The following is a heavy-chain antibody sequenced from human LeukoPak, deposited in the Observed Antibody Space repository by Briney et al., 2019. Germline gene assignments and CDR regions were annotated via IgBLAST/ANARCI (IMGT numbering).Heavy chain of an antibody. CDR1: GGSISSNSSY. CDR3: VRQPLDGDNPLDY. D-gene: IGHD4-23*01. V-gene: IGHV4-39*01. J-gene: IGHJ4*02. CDR2: IYYSGST. Sequence: PSETLSLTCTVSGGSISSNSSYWGWIRQPPGKGLEWIGSIYYSGSTYYNPSLKSRVTITVDTSKNQFSLKLSSVTAADTAIYYCVRQPLDGDNPLDYWGQGTLVTVSS.